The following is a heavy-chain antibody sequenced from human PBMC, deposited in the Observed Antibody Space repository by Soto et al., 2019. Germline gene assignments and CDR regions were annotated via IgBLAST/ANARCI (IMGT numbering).Heavy chain of an antibody. CDR1: GGTFSNSA. CDR3: PTPAGAMDTAIPKWRTN. V-gene: IGHV1-69*01. CDR2: FLPIFVTL. Sequence: QVQLVQSGTEVKKPGSSVKVSCKAYGGTFSNSAIICVRQAPGQGLEWMGGFLPIFVTLNYVQKLQGRLTISAGDFSSTAYQKLDILRSYDTAVYYCPTPAGAMDTAIPKWRTNWDQGGLVTVYS. J-gene: IGHJ4*02. D-gene: IGHD5-18*01.